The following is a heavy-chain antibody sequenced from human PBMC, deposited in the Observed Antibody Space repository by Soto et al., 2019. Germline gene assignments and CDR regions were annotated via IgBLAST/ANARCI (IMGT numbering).Heavy chain of an antibody. V-gene: IGHV1-3*01. D-gene: IGHD2-2*01. CDR3: ARDIVVVPAAMGAFDY. J-gene: IGHJ4*02. Sequence: QVQLVQSGAEVKKPGASVKVSCKASGYTFTSYAMHWVRQAPGQRLEWMGWINAGNGNTKYSQKFQGRVTITRDTSASTAYMELSSLRSEDTAVYYCARDIVVVPAAMGAFDYWGQGTLVTVSS. CDR1: GYTFTSYA. CDR2: INAGNGNT.